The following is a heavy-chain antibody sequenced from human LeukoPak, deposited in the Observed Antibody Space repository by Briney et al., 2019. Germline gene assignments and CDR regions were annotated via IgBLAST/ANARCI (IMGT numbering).Heavy chain of an antibody. CDR3: ARDSSGSGSIDY. CDR2: INPNSGGT. Sequence: ASVMVSCKASGYTFTGYYMHWVRQAPGQGLEWMGWINPNSGGTNYAQKFQGRVTMTRDTSISTAYMELSRLRSDDTAVYYCARDSSGSGSIDYWGQGTLVTVSS. D-gene: IGHD3-22*01. J-gene: IGHJ4*02. CDR1: GYTFTGYY. V-gene: IGHV1-2*02.